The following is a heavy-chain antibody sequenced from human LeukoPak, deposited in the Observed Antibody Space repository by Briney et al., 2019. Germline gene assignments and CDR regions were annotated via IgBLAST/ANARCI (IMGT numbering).Heavy chain of an antibody. CDR3: ARVEYYSGSYEDY. CDR2: ITSGSTTT. V-gene: IGHV3-48*02. Sequence: RPGGSLRLSCVGSGFSFGTYAMSWVRQAPGKGLEWLSHITSGSTTTHYADSVKGRFTVSRDNPKNSLYLQMNSLRDEDTAVYYCARVEYYSGSYEDYWGQGTLVTVSS. D-gene: IGHD3-10*01. J-gene: IGHJ4*02. CDR1: GFSFGTYA.